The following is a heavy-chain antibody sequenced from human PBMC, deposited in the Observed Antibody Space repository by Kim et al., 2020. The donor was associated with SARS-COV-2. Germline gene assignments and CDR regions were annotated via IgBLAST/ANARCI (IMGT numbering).Heavy chain of an antibody. CDR1: GYTFTNYW. J-gene: IGHJ6*01. V-gene: IGHV5-51*01. D-gene: IGHD4-17*01. CDR3: ARGHTVTTEEAGYVYYGM. Sequence: GESLKISCEGSGYTFTNYWIGWVRQMPGKVLEWMGIIYPADSDTRYNPSFQGQVTISADKSITTAYLQWSSLKASDTARYYCARGHTVTTEEAGYVYYGM. CDR2: IYPADSDT.